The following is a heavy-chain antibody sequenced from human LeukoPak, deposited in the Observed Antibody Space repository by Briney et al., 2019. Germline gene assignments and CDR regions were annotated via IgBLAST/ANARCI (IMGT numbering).Heavy chain of an antibody. V-gene: IGHV4-59*01. CDR1: GGSISSYY. Sequence: SETLSLTCTVSGGSISSYYWSWIRQPPGKGLEWIGYIHSSGSTNYNPSLKSRVTISVDTSKNQFSLKLSSVTTADTAVYCCARESSGGSFDYWGQGTLVTVSS. CDR3: ARESSGGSFDY. J-gene: IGHJ4*02. CDR2: IHSSGST. D-gene: IGHD2-15*01.